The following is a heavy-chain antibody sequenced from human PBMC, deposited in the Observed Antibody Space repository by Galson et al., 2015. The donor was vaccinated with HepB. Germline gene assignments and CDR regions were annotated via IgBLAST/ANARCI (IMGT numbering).Heavy chain of an antibody. V-gene: IGHV3-21*01. J-gene: IGHJ4*02. CDR2: MSDSSSYI. CDR1: GFTFRSYS. CDR3: ALGTTDKWIYFDY. D-gene: IGHD1-7*01. Sequence: SLRLSCAASGFTFRSYSTSWVRQAPGKGLEWVSTMSDSSSYIYYADSVKGRFTISRDNAKSSLYLQMNSLRAEDTAVYYCALGTTDKWIYFDYWGQGTLVTVSS.